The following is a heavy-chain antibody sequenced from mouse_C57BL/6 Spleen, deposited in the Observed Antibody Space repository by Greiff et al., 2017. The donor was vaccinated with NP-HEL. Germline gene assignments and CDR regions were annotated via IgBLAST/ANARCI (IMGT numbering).Heavy chain of an antibody. CDR2: IYPRSGNT. CDR1: GYTFTSYG. V-gene: IGHV1-81*01. D-gene: IGHD3-2*02. Sequence: VKLMESGAELARPGASVKLSCKASGYTFTSYGISWVKQRTGQGLEWIGEIYPRSGNTYYNEKFKGKATLTADKSSSTAYMELRSLTSEDSAVYFCARAGAQAPYYAMDYWGQGTSVTVSS. J-gene: IGHJ4*01. CDR3: ARAGAQAPYYAMDY.